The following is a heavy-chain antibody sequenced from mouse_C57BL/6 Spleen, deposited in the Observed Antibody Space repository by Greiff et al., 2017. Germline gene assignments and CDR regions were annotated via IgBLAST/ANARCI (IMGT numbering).Heavy chain of an antibody. D-gene: IGHD2-2*01. CDR2: IWSGGST. CDR3: ASLYYGYDGFAY. Sequence: VKLVESGPGLVQPSQSLSITCTVSGFSLTSYGVHWVRQSPGKGLEWLGVIWSGGSTDYNAAFISRLSISKDNSKSQVFFKRNSLQADDTAIYYCASLYYGYDGFAYWGQGTLVTVSA. CDR1: GFSLTSYG. V-gene: IGHV2-2*01. J-gene: IGHJ3*01.